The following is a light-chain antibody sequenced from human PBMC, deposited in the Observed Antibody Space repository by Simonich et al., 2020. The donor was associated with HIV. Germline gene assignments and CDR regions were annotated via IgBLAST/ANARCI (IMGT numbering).Light chain of an antibody. CDR1: SNDVGDYNF. CDR3: SSYTSSSTLV. CDR2: DVS. J-gene: IGLJ2*01. V-gene: IGLV2-11*01. Sequence: QSALTQPRSVSGSPGQSVTISCTGTSNDVGDYNFVSWHQQHPGKAPKLMIYDVSKRPSGVSNRFSGSKSGNTASLTISGLQAEDEADYYCSSYTSSSTLVFGGGTKLTVL.